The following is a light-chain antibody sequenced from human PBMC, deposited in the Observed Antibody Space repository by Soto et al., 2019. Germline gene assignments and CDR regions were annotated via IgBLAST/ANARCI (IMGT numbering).Light chain of an antibody. Sequence: DIPMTQSPSSLSASVGDRVTITCRASQPISSYLNWYQQKPGKPPKLLISAASSLQSGVPSRFSGGGSGTDFTLTISSLQPEDFATYSCQQSYTTPSTFGQGTKLEIK. J-gene: IGKJ2*01. CDR3: QQSYTTPST. V-gene: IGKV1-39*01. CDR1: QPISSY. CDR2: AAS.